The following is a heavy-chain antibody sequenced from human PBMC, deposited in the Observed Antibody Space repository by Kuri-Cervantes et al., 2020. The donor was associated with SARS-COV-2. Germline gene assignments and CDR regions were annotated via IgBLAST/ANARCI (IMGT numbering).Heavy chain of an antibody. CDR2: ISGSGGST. V-gene: IGHV3-23*01. J-gene: IGHJ4*02. D-gene: IGHD5-12*01. Sequence: GESLKISCAASEFTFSSYAMSWVRQAPGKGLEWVSAISGSGGSTYYADSVKGRFTISRDNSKNTLYLQMNSLRAEDTAVYYCVQDLDVVAMTDSWGQGTLVTVSS. CDR3: VQDLDVVAMTDS. CDR1: EFTFSSYA.